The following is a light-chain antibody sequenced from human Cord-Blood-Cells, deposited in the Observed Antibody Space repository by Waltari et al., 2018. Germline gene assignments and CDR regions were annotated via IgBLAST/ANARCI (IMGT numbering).Light chain of an antibody. J-gene: IGLJ1*01. CDR3: CSYAGSSTYV. V-gene: IGLV2-23*02. CDR1: SSDVGSYNL. CDR2: EVS. Sequence: QSALTQPASVSGSPGQSITISCTGTSSDVGSYNLVSWYQQTPGKAPKPMIYEVSKRPSGVSNRFSGSKSGNTASLTISGLQAEDEADYYCCSYAGSSTYVFGTGTKVTVL.